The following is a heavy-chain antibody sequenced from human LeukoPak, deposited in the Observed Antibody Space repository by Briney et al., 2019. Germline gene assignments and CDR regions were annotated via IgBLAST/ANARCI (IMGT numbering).Heavy chain of an antibody. D-gene: IGHD3-10*01. V-gene: IGHV4-34*01. Sequence: SETLSLTCAVYGGSFSGYYWSWIRQPPGKGLEWIGEINHSGSTNYNPSLKSRVTISVDTSKNQFSLKRSSVTAADTAVYYCARGRYYYGSGSYYNYWGQGTLVTVSS. CDR3: ARGRYYYGSGSYYNY. J-gene: IGHJ4*02. CDR2: INHSGST. CDR1: GGSFSGYY.